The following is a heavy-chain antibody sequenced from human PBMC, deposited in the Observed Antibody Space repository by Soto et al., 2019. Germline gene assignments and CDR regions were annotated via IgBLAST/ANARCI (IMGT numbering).Heavy chain of an antibody. J-gene: IGHJ6*02. CDR1: GFTFISYV. Sequence: QVQLVQSGPEVKKQGASVKVSCKDSGFTFISYVITWVRQGPGQGLEWMGWISADMGNTNYAQNRQDRIIMTTATSTSTAHLELRRLQSVATAVYYCARRRGGHPPRIYYGLDVWGHGTTVTVSS. V-gene: IGHV1-18*04. CDR2: ISADMGNT. CDR3: ARRRGGHPPRIYYGLDV.